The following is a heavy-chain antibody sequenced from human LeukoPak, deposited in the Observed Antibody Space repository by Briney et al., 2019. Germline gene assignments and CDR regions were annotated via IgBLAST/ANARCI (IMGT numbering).Heavy chain of an antibody. Sequence: EGSLRLSCAASGSTFSSYWMHWVRQAPGKGRVWVSRINSDGSSTSYADSVKGRLTISRDNAKNTLYLQMNSLRAEDTAVYYCAREGLNWNYDYPDYWGQGTLVTVSS. D-gene: IGHD1-7*01. CDR1: GSTFSSYW. V-gene: IGHV3-74*01. CDR2: INSDGSST. CDR3: AREGLNWNYDYPDY. J-gene: IGHJ4*02.